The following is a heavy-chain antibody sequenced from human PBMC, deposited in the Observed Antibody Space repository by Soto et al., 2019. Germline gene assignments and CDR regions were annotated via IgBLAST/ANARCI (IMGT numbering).Heavy chain of an antibody. Sequence: EVQLLGSGGGLVQPGGSLRLSCSASGFIFDTFDMSWFRQAPGKGLEGVSAIIGHNGRTYYADSVTRGFTISKDNSNKTLYLQMNSLRVEDTAIYYCTKGAWLDDFCGQGVLVTVSS. CDR2: IIGHNGRT. D-gene: IGHD6-19*01. V-gene: IGHV3-23*01. CDR1: GFIFDTFD. CDR3: TKGAWLDDF. J-gene: IGHJ4*02.